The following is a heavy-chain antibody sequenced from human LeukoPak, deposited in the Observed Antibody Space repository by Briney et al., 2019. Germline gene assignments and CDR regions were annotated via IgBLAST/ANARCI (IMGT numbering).Heavy chain of an antibody. V-gene: IGHV4-59*13. J-gene: IGHJ3*02. CDR1: GGSISSYY. CDR3: ARWTGWGYDILTGYYAFDT. CDR2: IYYSGST. D-gene: IGHD3-9*01. Sequence: PSETLSLTCTVSGGSISSYYWSWIRQPPGKGLEWIGYIYYSGSTNYNPSLKSRVTISVDTSKNQFSLKLSSVTAADTAVYYCARWTGWGYDILTGYYAFDTWGQGTMVTVSS.